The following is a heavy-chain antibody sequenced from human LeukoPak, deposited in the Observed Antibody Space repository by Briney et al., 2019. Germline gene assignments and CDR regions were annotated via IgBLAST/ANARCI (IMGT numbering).Heavy chain of an antibody. D-gene: IGHD6-19*01. CDR3: ARWDDSAWGFGN. V-gene: IGHV4-59*08. Sequence: SETLSLTCTVSGGSISSYYWSWIRQPPGKGLEWVGYISHSGTTSYNSSLKGRVTISVDTSKNQLSLKLTSVTAADTAVYYCARWDDSAWGFGNWGPGTLVTVSS. CDR2: ISHSGTT. CDR1: GGSISSYY. J-gene: IGHJ4*02.